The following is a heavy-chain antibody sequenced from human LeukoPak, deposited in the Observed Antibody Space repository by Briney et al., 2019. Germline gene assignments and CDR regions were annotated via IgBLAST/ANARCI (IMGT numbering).Heavy chain of an antibody. Sequence: GGSLRLSCAASGLTFSSYSMNWVRQAPGKGLEWVSSISSSSSYIYYADSVKGRFTISRDNAKNSLYLQMNSLRAEDTAVYYCARAYVVVPAALDYWGQGTLVTVSS. V-gene: IGHV3-21*01. J-gene: IGHJ4*02. CDR2: ISSSSSYI. CDR3: ARAYVVVPAALDY. CDR1: GLTFSSYS. D-gene: IGHD2-2*01.